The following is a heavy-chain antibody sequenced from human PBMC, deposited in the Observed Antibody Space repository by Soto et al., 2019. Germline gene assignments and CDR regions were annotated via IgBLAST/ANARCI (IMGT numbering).Heavy chain of an antibody. V-gene: IGHV4-4*02. J-gene: IGHJ4*02. CDR1: SGSISSGNW. CDR2: IYYTGAT. CDR3: ARVFSSGSGWMYYFDF. Sequence: QVQMQESAPGLVESSGTLSLTCEVSSGSISSGNWWSWVRQPPGKGLEWIGEIYYTGATNYNPSLKSRVTMKIDKSKDQFSLNLRSATAADTAVYYCARVFSSGSGWMYYFDFWGQGILVSVPS. D-gene: IGHD1-26*01.